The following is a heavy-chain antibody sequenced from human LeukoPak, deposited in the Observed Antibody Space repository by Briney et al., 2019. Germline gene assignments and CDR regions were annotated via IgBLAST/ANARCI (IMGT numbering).Heavy chain of an antibody. D-gene: IGHD2-2*01. CDR3: ARARIVPGSFSYYFDY. CDR2: IYYSGST. CDR1: GGSIRSYY. Sequence: SETLSLTCTVSGGSIRSYYWSWIRQPPGKGLEWIGYIYYSGSTNYNPSLKSRVTISVDTSKNQFSLKLSSVTAADTAVYYCARARIVPGSFSYYFDYWGQGTLVTVSS. V-gene: IGHV4-59*01. J-gene: IGHJ4*02.